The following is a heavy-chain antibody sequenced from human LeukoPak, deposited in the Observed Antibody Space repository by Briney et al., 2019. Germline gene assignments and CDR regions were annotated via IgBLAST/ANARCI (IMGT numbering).Heavy chain of an antibody. CDR2: FYYSGST. J-gene: IGHJ5*02. CDR3: ARPLSLGYCSGGSCYGRGAWFDR. CDR1: GGSISSSSSC. V-gene: IGHV4-39*07. Sequence: SETLSLTCTVSGGSISSSSSCWGWIRQPPGKGLEWIGSFYYSGSTYYNPSLKSRVTISVDTSKNQFSLNLSSVTAADTAVYYCARPLSLGYCSGGSCYGRGAWFDRWGQGTLVTVSS. D-gene: IGHD2-15*01.